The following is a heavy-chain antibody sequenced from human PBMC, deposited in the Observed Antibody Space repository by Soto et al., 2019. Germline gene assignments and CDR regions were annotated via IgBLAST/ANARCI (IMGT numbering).Heavy chain of an antibody. CDR3: ARGITMIVVVADAFDI. CDR2: IYYSGST. D-gene: IGHD3-22*01. Sequence: QVQLQESGPGLVKPSQTLSLTCTVSGGSISSGDYYWSWIRQPPGKGLEWIGYIYYSGSTYYNPSLKSRVTISVDTSKNLFSLKLSSVTAADTAVYYCARGITMIVVVADAFDIWGQGTMVTVSS. CDR1: GGSISSGDYY. J-gene: IGHJ3*02. V-gene: IGHV4-30-4*01.